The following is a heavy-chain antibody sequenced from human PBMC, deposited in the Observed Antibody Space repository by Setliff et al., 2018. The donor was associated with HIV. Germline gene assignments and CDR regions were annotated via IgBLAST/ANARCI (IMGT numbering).Heavy chain of an antibody. CDR2: INPNNGGT. CDR3: AVMGYCTNGLCYNRWFDP. D-gene: IGHD2-8*01. Sequence: ASVKVSCKASAHTFTGYYVHWVRQAPGQGLEWMGWINPNNGGTNYAQKFQGRVTMTRDTTITTVYMELTRLRSDDTAMFYCAVMGYCTNGLCYNRWFDPWGQGTLVTVSS. V-gene: IGHV1-2*02. CDR1: AHTFTGYY. J-gene: IGHJ5*02.